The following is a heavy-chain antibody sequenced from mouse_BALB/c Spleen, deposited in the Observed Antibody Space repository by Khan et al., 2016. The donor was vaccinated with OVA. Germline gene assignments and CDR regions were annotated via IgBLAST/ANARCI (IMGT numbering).Heavy chain of an antibody. CDR2: IDPANGNT. CDR3: AREKLGYWYFDV. Sequence: EVELVESGAELVKPGASVKLSWTASGFNIKDTYMHWVKQRPEQGLEWIGRIDPANGNTKYDPKFQGKATITADTSSNTAYLQLSSLTSEDTAVYYCAREKLGYWYFDVWGAGTTVTVSS. J-gene: IGHJ1*01. V-gene: IGHV14-3*02. CDR1: GFNIKDTY. D-gene: IGHD1-3*01.